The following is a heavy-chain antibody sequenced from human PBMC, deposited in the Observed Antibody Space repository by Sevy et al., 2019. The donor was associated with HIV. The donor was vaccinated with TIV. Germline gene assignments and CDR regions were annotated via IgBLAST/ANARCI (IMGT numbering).Heavy chain of an antibody. D-gene: IGHD3-9*01. CDR2: IGGSGGST. CDR3: ATDRISDWFFDS. CDR1: GFTFSAYN. V-gene: IGHV3-23*01. J-gene: IGHJ4*02. Sequence: GGSLRLSCAASGFTFSAYNMIWVRRAPGKGLEWVSSIGGSGGSTHYADSVKGRFTISRDNSKNTLYLQMNSLRAEDTAVYYCATDRISDWFFDSWGQGTLVTVSS.